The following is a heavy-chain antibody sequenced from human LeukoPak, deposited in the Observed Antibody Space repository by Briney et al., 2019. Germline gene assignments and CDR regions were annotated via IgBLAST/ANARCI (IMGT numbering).Heavy chain of an antibody. V-gene: IGHV1-69*05. CDR2: IIPIFGTA. Sequence: GASVKVSCXASGGTFSSYAISWVRQAPGQGLEWMGRIIPIFGTANYAQKFQGRVMITTDESTSTAYMELSSLGSEDTAVYYCARSPTPITIFLFDYWGQGTLVTVSS. CDR1: GGTFSSYA. J-gene: IGHJ4*02. D-gene: IGHD3-9*01. CDR3: ARSPTPITIFLFDY.